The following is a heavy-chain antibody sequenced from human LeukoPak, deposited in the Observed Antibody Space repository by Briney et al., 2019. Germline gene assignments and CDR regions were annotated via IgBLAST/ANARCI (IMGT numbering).Heavy chain of an antibody. Sequence: ASVKVSCKASGYTFTGYYMHWVRQAPGQGLEWMGWINPNSGGTNYAQKFQGRVTMTRDTSISTAYMELSRLRSDDTAVYYCARVSPGAGPFDYWGQGTLVTVSS. CDR3: ARVSPGAGPFDY. CDR2: INPNSGGT. V-gene: IGHV1-2*02. D-gene: IGHD1-14*01. CDR1: GYTFTGYY. J-gene: IGHJ4*02.